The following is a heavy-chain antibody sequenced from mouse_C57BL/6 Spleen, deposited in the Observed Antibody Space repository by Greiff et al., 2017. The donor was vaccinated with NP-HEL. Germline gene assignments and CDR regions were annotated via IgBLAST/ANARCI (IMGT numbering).Heavy chain of an antibody. J-gene: IGHJ4*01. V-gene: IGHV5-12*01. D-gene: IGHD2-5*01. CDR2: ISTGGGST. CDR3: ARHGLPYYSNDNYAMDY. CDR1: GFTFSDYY. Sequence: EVTLVESGGGLVKPGGSLKLSCAASGFTFSDYYMYWVRQTPEKRLEWVAYISTGGGSTYYPDTVKGRFTISRDNAKNTLYLQMSSLTSEDTAIDYCARHGLPYYSNDNYAMDYWGQGTSVTVSA.